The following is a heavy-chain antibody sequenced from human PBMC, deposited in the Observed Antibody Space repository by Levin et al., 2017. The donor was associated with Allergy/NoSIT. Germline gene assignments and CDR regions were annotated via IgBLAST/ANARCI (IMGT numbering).Heavy chain of an antibody. CDR3: AKDGYSGSGSYYDY. Sequence: GGSLRLSCAASGFTFSSYAMSWVRQAPGKGLEWVSAISAGGGSTYYADSVKGRFTISRDNSKNTLYLQMNSLRAEDTAVYYCAKDGYSGSGSYYDYWGQGTLVTVSS. V-gene: IGHV3-23*01. CDR1: GFTFSSYA. D-gene: IGHD3-10*01. CDR2: ISAGGGST. J-gene: IGHJ4*02.